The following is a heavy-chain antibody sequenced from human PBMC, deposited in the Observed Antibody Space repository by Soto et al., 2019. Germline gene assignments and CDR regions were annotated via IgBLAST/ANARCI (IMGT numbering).Heavy chain of an antibody. CDR2: IYYSGST. D-gene: IGHD1-26*01. Sequence: QVQLQESGPGLVKPSETLSLPCTVSGGSVSSGSYYWSCLRQPPGKGLEWIGYIYYSGSTNYNPSLKSRVTISVDTSKNQFSLKLSAVTAADTAVYYCARAGLGDGSDYWGQGTLVTVSS. J-gene: IGHJ4*02. CDR1: GGSVSSGSYY. CDR3: ARAGLGDGSDY. V-gene: IGHV4-61*01.